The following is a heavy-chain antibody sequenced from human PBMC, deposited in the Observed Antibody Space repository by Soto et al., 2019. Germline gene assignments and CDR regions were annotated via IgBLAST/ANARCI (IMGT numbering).Heavy chain of an antibody. J-gene: IGHJ6*02. CDR2: IIPIFGTA. V-gene: IGHV1-69*12. CDR1: GGTFSSYA. Sequence: QVQLVQSGAEVKKPGSSVKVSCKASGGTFSSYAISWVRQAPGQGLEWMGGIIPIFGTANYAQKFQGRVTITADESTSTAYMELSSLRSEDTAVYYCARDRSGGYYNYYYGMDVWGQGTTVTVSS. D-gene: IGHD2-15*01. CDR3: ARDRSGGYYNYYYGMDV.